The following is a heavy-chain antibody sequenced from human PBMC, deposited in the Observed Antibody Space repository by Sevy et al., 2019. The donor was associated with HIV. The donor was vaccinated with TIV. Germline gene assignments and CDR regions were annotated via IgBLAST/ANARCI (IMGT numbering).Heavy chain of an antibody. V-gene: IGHV1-2*02. CDR3: ARGGDSSSWQWFDP. CDR1: GYTFTTYF. Sequence: ASVKVSCQASGYTFTTYFIHWVRQAPGQGLEYMGWINPTSGGTNYPQKFQGRVTMNRDTSVNTAYMVLTNLRSDDTAVYYCARGGDSSSWQWFDPWGQGTLVTVSS. D-gene: IGHD6-13*01. CDR2: INPTSGGT. J-gene: IGHJ5*02.